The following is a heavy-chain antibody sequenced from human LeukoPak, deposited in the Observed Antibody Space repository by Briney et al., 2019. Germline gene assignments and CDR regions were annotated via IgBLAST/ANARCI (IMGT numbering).Heavy chain of an antibody. CDR1: GFTFSSYA. CDR3: AKDGWYAEYFQH. J-gene: IGHJ1*01. D-gene: IGHD6-19*01. Sequence: TGGSLRLSCAASGFTFSSYAMSWVRQAPGKGLEWVSAISGSGGSTYYADSVKGGFTISRDNSKNTLYLQMNSLRAEDTAVYYCAKDGWYAEYFQHWGQGTLVTVSS. CDR2: ISGSGGST. V-gene: IGHV3-23*01.